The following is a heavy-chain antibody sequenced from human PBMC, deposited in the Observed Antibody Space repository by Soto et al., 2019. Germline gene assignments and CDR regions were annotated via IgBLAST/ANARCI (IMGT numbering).Heavy chain of an antibody. CDR3: ATLWGQD. D-gene: IGHD3-10*01. Sequence: QLQLQESGPGLVKPSETLSLPCTVSGGSISSSSYYWGWIRQPPGKGLEWIGRIYYSGSTYYNPSHKSRVTRSVDTSKNQFSLKLSSVTAADTAVYYCATLWGQDWGQGTLVTVSS. J-gene: IGHJ4*02. CDR1: GGSISSSSYY. V-gene: IGHV4-39*01. CDR2: IYYSGST.